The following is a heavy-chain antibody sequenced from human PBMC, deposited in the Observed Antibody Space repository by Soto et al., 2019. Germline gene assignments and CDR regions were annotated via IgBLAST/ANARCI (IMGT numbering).Heavy chain of an antibody. V-gene: IGHV3-15*01. CDR1: GFSFRNAW. D-gene: IGHD2-2*01. CDR2: IKSQGDGGTR. J-gene: IGHJ6*02. Sequence: GGSLRLSCAASGFSFRNAWMSWVRQAPGKGLERVGHIKSQGDGGTRDYAAPVKGRFTTTRDDSKNTLFLQMNSLKNEDTAVYFCTTDLQAYCDGTTCYAGNYYYDDMDVWGQGTTVTVSS. CDR3: TTDLQAYCDGTTCYAGNYYYDDMDV.